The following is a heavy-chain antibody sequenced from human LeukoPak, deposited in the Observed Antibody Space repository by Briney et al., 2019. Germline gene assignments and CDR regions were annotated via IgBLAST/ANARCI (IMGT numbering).Heavy chain of an antibody. J-gene: IGHJ5*02. D-gene: IGHD2-15*01. CDR2: IYSGGST. CDR3: ARGVGPRGVDWFDP. Sequence: GGSLRLSCAASGFTVSSNYMSWVRQAPGKGLEWVSVIYSGGSTYYADSVKGRFTISRDNSKNALYLQMNSLRAEDTAVYYCARGVGPRGVDWFDPWGQGTLVTVSS. V-gene: IGHV3-53*01. CDR1: GFTVSSNY.